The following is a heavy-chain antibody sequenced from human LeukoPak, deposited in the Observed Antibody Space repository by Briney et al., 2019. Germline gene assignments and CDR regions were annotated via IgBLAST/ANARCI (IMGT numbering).Heavy chain of an antibody. D-gene: IGHD4/OR15-4a*01. CDR2: IYSDNT. V-gene: IGHV3-53*01. Sequence: GGSLRLSCTVSGFTVSSNSMSWVRQAPGKGLGWVSFIYSDNTHYSNSVKGRFTISRDNSKNTMYLQMNSLRAEDTAVYYCARRAGAYSHPYDYWGQGTLVTVSS. CDR1: GFTVSSNS. CDR3: ARRAGAYSHPYDY. J-gene: IGHJ4*02.